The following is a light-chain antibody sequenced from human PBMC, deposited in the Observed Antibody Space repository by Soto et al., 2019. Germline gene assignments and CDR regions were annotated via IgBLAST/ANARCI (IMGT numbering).Light chain of an antibody. Sequence: QSALTQPASVSGSPGQSITISCAGTMRDVGAYNLVSWYQQHPGRAPQLIIYEVRNRPSGISFRFSGSKSGNTASLTISGLQAEDEADYYCSLYTSENAYVFGTGTKLTVL. J-gene: IGLJ1*01. CDR3: SLYTSENAYV. CDR1: MRDVGAYNL. CDR2: EVR. V-gene: IGLV2-14*01.